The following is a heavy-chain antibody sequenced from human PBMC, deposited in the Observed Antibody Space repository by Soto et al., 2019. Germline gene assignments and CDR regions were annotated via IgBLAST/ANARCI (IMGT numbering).Heavy chain of an antibody. CDR2: IYYSGST. V-gene: IGHV4-59*01. CDR1: GGSISSYY. D-gene: IGHD3-22*01. Sequence: PSETLSLTCTVSGGSISSYYWSWIRQPPGKGLEWIGYIYYSGSTNYNPSLKSRVTISVDTSKNQFSLKLSSVTAADTAVYYCAREVDSSGYYRFDYWGQGTLVTVSS. CDR3: AREVDSSGYYRFDY. J-gene: IGHJ4*02.